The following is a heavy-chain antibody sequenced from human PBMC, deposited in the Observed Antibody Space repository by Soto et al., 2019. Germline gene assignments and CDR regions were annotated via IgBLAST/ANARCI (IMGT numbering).Heavy chain of an antibody. CDR1: GFTFSSYG. CDR2: ISYDGSNK. Sequence: QVQLVESGGGVVQPGRSLRLSCAASGFTFSSYGMHWVRQAPGKGLEWVAVISYDGSNKYYADSVKGRFTISRDNSKNTLYLQMNSLRAEDTAVYYCAKDRGLGYYDSSGCEPGNYYYYGMDVWGQGTTVTVSS. D-gene: IGHD3-22*01. J-gene: IGHJ6*02. V-gene: IGHV3-30*18. CDR3: AKDRGLGYYDSSGCEPGNYYYYGMDV.